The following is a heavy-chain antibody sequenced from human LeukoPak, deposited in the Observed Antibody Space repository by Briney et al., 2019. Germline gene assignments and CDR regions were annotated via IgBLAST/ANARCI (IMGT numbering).Heavy chain of an antibody. CDR3: ATTLGATAYRIDAFDI. D-gene: IGHD1-26*01. CDR2: FDPEDGET. Sequence: ASVKVSCKVSGYTLTELYMHWVRQPPGKGLEWKGGFDPEDGETIYAQKFQGRVTMTEDTSTNTAYMELSSLIPEDTDVYYCATTLGATAYRIDAFDIWGQGTMVTVSS. V-gene: IGHV1-24*01. CDR1: GYTLTELY. J-gene: IGHJ3*02.